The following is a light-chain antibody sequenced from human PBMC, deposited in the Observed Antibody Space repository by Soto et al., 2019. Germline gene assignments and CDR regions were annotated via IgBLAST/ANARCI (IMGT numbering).Light chain of an antibody. CDR1: QSVSSN. CDR3: QQYKSSPLT. V-gene: IGKV3-15*01. J-gene: IGKJ1*01. Sequence: EIVMTQSPATLSVSPGERATLSCRASQSVSSNLASYHQKPGQAPTLLIYGASTRATGVAARFSGSGSGTDFTLTISSLESEDFAVYHCQQYKSSPLTFGQGTKVEIK. CDR2: GAS.